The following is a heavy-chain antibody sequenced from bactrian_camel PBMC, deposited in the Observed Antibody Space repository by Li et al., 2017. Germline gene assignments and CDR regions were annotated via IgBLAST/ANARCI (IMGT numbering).Heavy chain of an antibody. J-gene: IGHJ6*01. CDR2: ISPGGHSP. D-gene: IGHD2*01. Sequence: QVQLVESGGGSVQPGGSLTLSCVVSGFTDRLLCVAWFRQYPGKEREGVARISPGGHSPIYGYSLKGRFTMSQDNAKNTVYLQMISLQPEDTAMYYCAADGVSGACSAWADFGDFGQGTQVTVS. CDR1: GFTDRLLC. V-gene: IGHV3S60*01. CDR3: AADGVSGACSAWADFGD.